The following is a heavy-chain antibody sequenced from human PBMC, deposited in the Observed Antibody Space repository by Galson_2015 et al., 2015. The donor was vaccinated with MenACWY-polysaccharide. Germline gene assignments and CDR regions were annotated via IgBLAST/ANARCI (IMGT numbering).Heavy chain of an antibody. J-gene: IGHJ4*02. D-gene: IGHD3-22*01. Sequence: SLRLSCAASGFTFSNYWMSWVRQAPGRGLEWVANIKQDGSEKYYVDSVKGRFTISRDNAKNSLYLQMNSLRAEDTAVYYCARVGYYYDYWGQGTLVTVSS. CDR1: GFTFSNYW. CDR3: ARVGYYYDY. V-gene: IGHV3-7*01. CDR2: IKQDGSEK.